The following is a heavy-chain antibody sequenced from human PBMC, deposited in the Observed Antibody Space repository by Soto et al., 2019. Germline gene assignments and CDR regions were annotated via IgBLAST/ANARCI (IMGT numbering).Heavy chain of an antibody. CDR2: ILSIGTTI. D-gene: IGHD5-12*01. CDR3: ARGMDIVATIGFDS. J-gene: IGHJ4*02. Sequence: EVQLMESGGGLVQPGGTLRLSCATSGFRFSDYEMNWVPQAPGKGLEWVAYILSIGTTIYYTDSVKGRFTISRDNTKNLLYLQMNSLRVEDTGVYYCARGMDIVATIGFDSWGQGTMVTVSS. V-gene: IGHV3-48*03. CDR1: GFRFSDYE.